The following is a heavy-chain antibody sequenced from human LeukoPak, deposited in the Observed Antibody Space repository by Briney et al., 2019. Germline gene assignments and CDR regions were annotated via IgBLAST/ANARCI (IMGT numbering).Heavy chain of an antibody. CDR3: ARDPPRGTKTDY. CDR1: GYTFTSYG. Sequence: ASVKVSCKASGYTFTSYGISWVRQAPGQGLEWMGWISAYNGNTNYAQKLQGRVTMTTDTSTSTAYMELRSLRSDGTAVYYCARDPPRGTKTDYWGQGTLVTVSS. J-gene: IGHJ4*02. D-gene: IGHD3-16*01. V-gene: IGHV1-18*01. CDR2: ISAYNGNT.